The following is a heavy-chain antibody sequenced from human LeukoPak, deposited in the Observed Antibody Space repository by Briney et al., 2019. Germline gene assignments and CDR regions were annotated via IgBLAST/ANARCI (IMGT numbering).Heavy chain of an antibody. Sequence: RASETLFLTCAVYGGSFSGYYWSWIRQTPGKGLEWIGEINHSGSTNYNPSLKSRVTISVDTSKKQFSLKLSSVTAADTAVYYCARVVPAANYYYYMDVWGKGTTVTISS. CDR1: GGSFSGYY. CDR2: INHSGST. V-gene: IGHV4-34*01. J-gene: IGHJ6*03. CDR3: ARVVPAANYYYYMDV. D-gene: IGHD2-2*01.